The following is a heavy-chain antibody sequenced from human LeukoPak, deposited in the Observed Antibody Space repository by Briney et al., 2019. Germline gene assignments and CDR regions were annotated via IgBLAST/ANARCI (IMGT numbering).Heavy chain of an antibody. Sequence: PSETLSLTCTVSGGSISSSSYYWGWIRQPPGTGLEWIGSIYYSGSTYYNPSLKSRVTISVDTSKNQFSLKLSSVTAADTAVYYCAREEGYNWNDVSLIDYWGQGTLVTVSS. J-gene: IGHJ4*02. CDR1: GGSISSSSYY. D-gene: IGHD1-20*01. CDR2: IYYSGST. CDR3: AREEGYNWNDVSLIDY. V-gene: IGHV4-39*07.